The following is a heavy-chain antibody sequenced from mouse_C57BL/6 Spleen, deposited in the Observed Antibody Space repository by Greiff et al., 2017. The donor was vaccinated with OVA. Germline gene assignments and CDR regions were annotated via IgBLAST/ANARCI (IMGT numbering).Heavy chain of an antibody. Sequence: VQLKQSGPGLVKPSQSLSLTCSVTGYSITSGYYWNWIRQFPGNKLEWMGYISYDGSNNYNPSLKNRISITRDTSKNQFFLKLNSVTTEDTATYYCARDTPYYYAMDYWGQGTSVTVSS. J-gene: IGHJ4*01. CDR3: ARDTPYYYAMDY. CDR1: GYSITSGYY. CDR2: ISYDGSN. V-gene: IGHV3-6*01.